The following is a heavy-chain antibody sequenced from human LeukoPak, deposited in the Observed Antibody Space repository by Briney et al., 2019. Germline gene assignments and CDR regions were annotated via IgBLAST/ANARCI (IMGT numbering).Heavy chain of an antibody. CDR3: ARVPTPYDFWSGDGFNWFDP. V-gene: IGHV4-59*01. J-gene: IGHJ5*02. Sequence: SETLSLTCTVSGGSISSYYWSWIRQPPGKGLEWIGYIYYSGSTNYNPSLKSRVTISVDTSKNQFSLKLSSVTAADTAVYYCARVPTPYDFWSGDGFNWFDPWGQGTLVTVSS. CDR1: GGSISSYY. D-gene: IGHD3-3*01. CDR2: IYYSGST.